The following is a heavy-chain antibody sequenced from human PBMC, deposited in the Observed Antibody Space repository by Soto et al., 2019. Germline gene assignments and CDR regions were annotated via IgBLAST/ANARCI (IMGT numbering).Heavy chain of an antibody. J-gene: IGHJ6*03. CDR3: AKAATGYYYYYIDV. V-gene: IGHV3-23*01. CDR1: GFTFSSYA. CDR2: ISGSGGST. D-gene: IGHD6-25*01. Sequence: EVQLLESGGVLVQPGGSLRLSCAASGFTFSSYAMTWVRQAPGKGLEWVSAISGSGGSTYYADSVKGRFTISRDNSKNTLYLQMNSLRAEDTAVYYCAKAATGYYYYYIDVWGKGTTVTVS.